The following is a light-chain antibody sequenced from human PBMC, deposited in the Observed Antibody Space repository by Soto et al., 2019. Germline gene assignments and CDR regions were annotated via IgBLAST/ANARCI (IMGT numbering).Light chain of an antibody. CDR2: EVR. CDR3: SSYTRSGTLV. CDR1: SSDVGGYSY. J-gene: IGLJ3*02. V-gene: IGLV2-14*01. Sequence: QSVLTQPASVSGSPGQSITISCTGTSSDVGGYSYVSWYQQHPGKAPKLMIYEVRNRPSGVSNRFSASKSGNTASLTISGLQAEDESDYYCSSYTRSGTLVFGGGTKLAVL.